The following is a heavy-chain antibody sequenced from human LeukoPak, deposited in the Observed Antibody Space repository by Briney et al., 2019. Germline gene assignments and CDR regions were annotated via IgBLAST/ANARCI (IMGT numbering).Heavy chain of an antibody. J-gene: IGHJ6*02. D-gene: IGHD2-2*01. V-gene: IGHV4-34*01. Sequence: SETLSLTCAVYGGSFSGYYWSWIRQPPGKGLEWIGEINHSGSTNYNPSLESRVTISVDTSKNQFSLKLSSVTAADTAVYYCARVGDIVVVPAAITPDYGMDVWGQGTTVTVSS. CDR3: ARVGDIVVVPAAITPDYGMDV. CDR1: GGSFSGYY. CDR2: INHSGST.